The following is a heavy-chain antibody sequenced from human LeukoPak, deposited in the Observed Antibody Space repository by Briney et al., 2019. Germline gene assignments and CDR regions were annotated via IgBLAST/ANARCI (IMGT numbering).Heavy chain of an antibody. CDR3: AKDSYSSSWLLRGGGMDV. Sequence: QSGGSLRLSCAASGFTFSSYAMSWVRQAPGKGLEWVSAISGSGGSTYYADSVKGRFTISRDNSKNTLYLQMNSLRAEDTAVYYCAKDSYSSSWLLRGGGMDVWGQGTTVTASS. J-gene: IGHJ6*02. CDR1: GFTFSSYA. CDR2: ISGSGGST. V-gene: IGHV3-23*01. D-gene: IGHD6-13*01.